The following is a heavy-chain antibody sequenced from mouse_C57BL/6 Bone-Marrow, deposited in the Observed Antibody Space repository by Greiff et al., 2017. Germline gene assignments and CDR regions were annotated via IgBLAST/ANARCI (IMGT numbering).Heavy chain of an antibody. CDR2: IYPGSGST. V-gene: IGHV1-55*01. CDR1: GYTFTSYW. CDR3: ARAYYGSSPDY. D-gene: IGHD1-1*01. Sequence: QVQLQQPGAELVKPGASVKMSCKASGYTFTSYWITWVKQRPGQGLEWIGEIYPGSGSTNYNEKFKSKATLTVDTSSSTAYMQLSSLTSEDSAVYYFARAYYGSSPDYWGQGTTRTVSS. J-gene: IGHJ2*01.